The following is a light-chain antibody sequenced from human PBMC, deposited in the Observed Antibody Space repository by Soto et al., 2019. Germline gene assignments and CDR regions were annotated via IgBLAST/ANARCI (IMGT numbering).Light chain of an antibody. J-gene: IGKJ2*01. CDR2: AAS. V-gene: IGKV1-39*01. CDR3: QQSYSTPPYT. Sequence: DIQMTQSPSSLSASVGDRVTITCRASQNIRTDLYWYQQKSGKAPQLLMYAASSLQGGVPSRFSGSGPGTDFTLAISSPQSEDFATYYCQQSYSTPPYTFGRRTRLEIK. CDR1: QNIRTD.